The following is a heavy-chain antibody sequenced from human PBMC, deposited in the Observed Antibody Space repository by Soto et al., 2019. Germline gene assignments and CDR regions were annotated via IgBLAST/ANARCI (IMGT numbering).Heavy chain of an antibody. CDR2: INPGSGRT. CDR3: ARPQDYDDCHDY. CDR1: GYTFTRYN. Sequence: PSVKVSCKASGYTFTRYNVHWVRQAPGQRLEWMGWINPGSGRTRYSQNFQGRVTFTRDTSANTAYMDLSGLISEDTAVYYCARPQDYDDCHDYWGQGTLVTVSS. J-gene: IGHJ4*02. V-gene: IGHV1-3*01. D-gene: IGHD3-22*01.